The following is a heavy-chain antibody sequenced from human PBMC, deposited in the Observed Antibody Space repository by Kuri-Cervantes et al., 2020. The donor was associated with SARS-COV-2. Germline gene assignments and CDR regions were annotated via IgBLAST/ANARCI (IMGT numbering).Heavy chain of an antibody. CDR2: FDPEDGET. CDR3: ARDQEQLVRGYYYYYYYMDV. CDR1: GYTLTELS. D-gene: IGHD6-6*01. J-gene: IGHJ6*03. V-gene: IGHV1-24*01. Sequence: ASVKVSCKVSGYTLTELSMHWVRQAPGKGLEWMGGFDPEDGETIYAQKFQGRVTMTRDTSISTAYMELSRLRSDDTAVYYCARDQEQLVRGYYYYYYYMDVWGKGTTVTVSS.